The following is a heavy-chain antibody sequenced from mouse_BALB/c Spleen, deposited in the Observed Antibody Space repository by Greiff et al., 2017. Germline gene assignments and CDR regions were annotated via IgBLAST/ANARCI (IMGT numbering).Heavy chain of an antibody. CDR1: GYTFTSYT. CDR3: AEGGITTATDAMDY. J-gene: IGHJ4*01. CDR2: INPSSGYT. Sequence: VQLQQSGAELARPGASVKMSCKASGYTFTSYTMHWVKQRPGQGLEWIGYINPSSGYTNYNQKFKDKATLTADKSSSTAYMQLSSLTSEDSAVYYCAEGGITTATDAMDYWGQGTSVTVSS. D-gene: IGHD1-2*01. V-gene: IGHV1-4*01.